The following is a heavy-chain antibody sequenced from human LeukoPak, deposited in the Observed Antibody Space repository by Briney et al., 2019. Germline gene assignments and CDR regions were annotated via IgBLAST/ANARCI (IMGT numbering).Heavy chain of an antibody. CDR2: INRDGSST. Sequence: GGSLRLSCAASGFTFRTSWMHWVRQAPGKGLVWVSFINRDGSSTNYVASVKGRFTISRDNAKNTLYLQMNRLREDDTAVYYCATDREYSQEPWGQGTLVTVSS. CDR1: GFTFRTSW. V-gene: IGHV3-74*01. J-gene: IGHJ5*02. D-gene: IGHD4-11*01. CDR3: ATDREYSQEP.